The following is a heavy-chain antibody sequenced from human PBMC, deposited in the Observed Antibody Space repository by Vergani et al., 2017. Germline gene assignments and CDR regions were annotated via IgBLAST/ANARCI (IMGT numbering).Heavy chain of an antibody. J-gene: IGHJ6*02. Sequence: QVQLQESGPGLVKPSQTLSLTCTVSGGSISSGDYYWSWIRQPPGKGLEWIGYIYYSGSTYYNPSLKSRVTISVDTSKNQFPLKLSSVTAADTAVYYCDRQTGAYSSGQDGMDVWGQGTTVTVSS. D-gene: IGHD6-19*01. CDR1: GGSISSGDYY. CDR2: IYYSGST. V-gene: IGHV4-30-4*08. CDR3: DRQTGAYSSGQDGMDV.